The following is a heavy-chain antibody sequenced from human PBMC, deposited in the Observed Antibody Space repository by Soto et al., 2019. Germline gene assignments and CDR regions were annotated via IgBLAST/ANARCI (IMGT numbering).Heavy chain of an antibody. J-gene: IGHJ4*02. CDR2: FSGGGGST. CDR3: TKAFLDGIGANCFAFDY. Sequence: VGSLRLPWAASGCTLINYAMNWVPQAPGKGLEWVSTFSGGGGSTYYADSVKGRFTISRDNSKNTLSLQMNSLRAEDTAVYYCTKAFLDGIGANCFAFDYWGQGTLVTVSS. D-gene: IGHD2-15*01. V-gene: IGHV3-23*01. CDR1: GCTLINYA.